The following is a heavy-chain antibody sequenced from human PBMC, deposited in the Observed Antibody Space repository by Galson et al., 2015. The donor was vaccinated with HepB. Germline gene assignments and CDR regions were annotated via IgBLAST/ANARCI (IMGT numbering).Heavy chain of an antibody. CDR1: GYTFTDYV. J-gene: IGHJ6*03. V-gene: IGHV7-4-1*02. D-gene: IGHD3-3*01. CDR2: MNTNTGKP. CDR3: ARSPLRFLDWLPFYDYYYMDV. Sequence: CKASGYTFTDYVVNWVRQAPGQGLEWMGWMNTNTGKPTYAPGFAGRFVFSLDTSVTTAYLQISSLETDDTAVYYCARSPLRFLDWLPFYDYYYMDVWGEGTTVTVSS.